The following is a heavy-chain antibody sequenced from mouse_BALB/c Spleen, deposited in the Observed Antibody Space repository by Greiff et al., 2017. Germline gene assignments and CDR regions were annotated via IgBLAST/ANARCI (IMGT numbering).Heavy chain of an antibody. CDR2: IYWDDDK. CDR3: ARVYYDYDYFDY. J-gene: IGHJ2*01. D-gene: IGHD2-4*01. Sequence: QVTLKESGPGILQPSQTLSLTCSFSGFSLSTSGMGVSWIRQPSGKGLEWLAHIYWDDDKRYNPSLKSRLTISKDTSRNQVFLKITSVDTADTATYYCARVYYDYDYFDYWGQGTTLTVSS. CDR1: GFSLSTSGMG. V-gene: IGHV8-12*01.